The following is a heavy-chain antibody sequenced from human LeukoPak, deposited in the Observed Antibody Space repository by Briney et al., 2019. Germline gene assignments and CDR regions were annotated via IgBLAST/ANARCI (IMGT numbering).Heavy chain of an antibody. V-gene: IGHV3-23*01. CDR2: ISGSGGST. Sequence: PGGSLRLSCAASGFTFSSYAMSWVRQAPGKGLEWVSAISGSGGSTYYADSVKGRFTISRDNSKNTLYLQMNSLRAEDTAVYYCAKSCAPPIRYYGMDVWGQGTTVTVSS. J-gene: IGHJ6*02. D-gene: IGHD2-21*01. CDR3: AKSCAPPIRYYGMDV. CDR1: GFTFSSYA.